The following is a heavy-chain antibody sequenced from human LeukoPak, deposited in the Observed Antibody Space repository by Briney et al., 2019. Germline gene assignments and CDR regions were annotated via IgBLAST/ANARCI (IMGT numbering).Heavy chain of an antibody. CDR3: ARGADYIWGSYRYKPAARPFDY. Sequence: PSETLSLTCAVYGGSFSGYYWSWILQPPGKGLEWIGEINHSGSTNYNPSLKSRVTISVDTSKNQFSLKLSSVTAADTAVYYCARGADYIWGSYRYKPAARPFDYWGQGTLVTVSS. CDR2: INHSGST. CDR1: GGSFSGYY. J-gene: IGHJ4*02. D-gene: IGHD3-16*02. V-gene: IGHV4-34*01.